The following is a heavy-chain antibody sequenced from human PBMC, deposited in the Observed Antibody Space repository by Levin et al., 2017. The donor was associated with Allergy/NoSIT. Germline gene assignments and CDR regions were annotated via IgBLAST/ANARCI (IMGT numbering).Heavy chain of an antibody. D-gene: IGHD2-15*01. V-gene: IGHV3-48*02. CDR3: ARGVVVASILGY. CDR2: ITTDSSTK. Sequence: GESLKISCAASGFTFSSYDMNWVRQAPGKGLEWVSYITTDSSTKYYADSVKGRFTISRDNAKNSLYLQMNSLRDEDTAVYYCARGVVVASILGYWGQGTLVTVSS. J-gene: IGHJ4*02. CDR1: GFTFSSYD.